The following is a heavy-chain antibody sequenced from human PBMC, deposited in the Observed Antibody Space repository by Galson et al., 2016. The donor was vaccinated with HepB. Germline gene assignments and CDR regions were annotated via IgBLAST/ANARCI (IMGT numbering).Heavy chain of an antibody. CDR3: TRTAGGYYYGLDV. Sequence: SLRLSCAASGFPFDECALHWVRQAPGKGLEWVSGISWNSGTIVYADSVKGRFTISRDNAKSSLYLQMSSLTSEDTALYFCTRTAGGYYYGLDVWGQGTTVTVSS. CDR1: GFPFDECA. D-gene: IGHD1-1*01. V-gene: IGHV3-9*01. J-gene: IGHJ6*02. CDR2: ISWNSGTI.